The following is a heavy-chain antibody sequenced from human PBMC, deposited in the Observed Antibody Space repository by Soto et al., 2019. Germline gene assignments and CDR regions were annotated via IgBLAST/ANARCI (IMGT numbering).Heavy chain of an antibody. J-gene: IGHJ6*02. CDR1: GFTFSSYG. D-gene: IGHD6-13*01. V-gene: IGHV3-30*18. CDR2: ISYDGSIK. CDR3: AKDRGIAAAGIYYGMDV. Sequence: PGGSLRLSCAASGFTFSSYGMHWVRQAPGKGLEWVAVISYDGSIKYYPDSVKGRFTISRDNSKNTFYLQMNSLRGEDTAVYYCAKDRGIAAAGIYYGMDVWGQGTTVTVSS.